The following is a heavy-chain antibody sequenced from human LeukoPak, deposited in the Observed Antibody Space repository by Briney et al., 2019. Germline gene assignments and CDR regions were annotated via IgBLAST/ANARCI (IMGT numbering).Heavy chain of an antibody. CDR1: GFTFSDYE. V-gene: IGHV3-48*03. D-gene: IGHD6-13*01. CDR3: ARDRYSSSWYFDY. J-gene: IGHJ4*02. Sequence: PGGSLRLSCSASGFTFSDYEMNWVRQAPGKGLDWVSFISSSGSTTDYADSVKGRFTISRDNAKNSLYLQMNSLRDEDTAVYYCARDRYSSSWYFDYWGQGTLVTVSS. CDR2: ISSSGSTT.